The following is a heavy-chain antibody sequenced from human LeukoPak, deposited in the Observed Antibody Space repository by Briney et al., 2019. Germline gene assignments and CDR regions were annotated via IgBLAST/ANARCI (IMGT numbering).Heavy chain of an antibody. CDR3: ARAPGEGGYDSEYMDV. V-gene: IGHV1-46*01. CDR2: INPSGGRT. J-gene: IGHJ6*03. D-gene: IGHD5-12*01. Sequence: ASVKVSGKASGYTFTSYHMHWVRQAPGQGLEGMGIINPSGGRTSYAQKFQGRVTLTRDMSTSTVYMELSSLRSEDTAVYYCARAPGEGGYDSEYMDVWGKGTTVIVSS. CDR1: GYTFTSYH.